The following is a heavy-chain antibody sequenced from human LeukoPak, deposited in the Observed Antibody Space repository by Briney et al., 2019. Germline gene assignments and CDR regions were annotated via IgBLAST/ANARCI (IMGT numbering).Heavy chain of an antibody. D-gene: IGHD1-26*01. V-gene: IGHV1-18*01. J-gene: IGHJ4*02. Sequence: ASVKVSCKASGYTFTSYGITWVRQAPGQGLERMGWINTYNGNTSYAQKLQGRVTMTTDTSTSTAYMELRSLRSDDTAVYYCASATVGATSFDYWGQGTLVTVSS. CDR2: INTYNGNT. CDR3: ASATVGATSFDY. CDR1: GYTFTSYG.